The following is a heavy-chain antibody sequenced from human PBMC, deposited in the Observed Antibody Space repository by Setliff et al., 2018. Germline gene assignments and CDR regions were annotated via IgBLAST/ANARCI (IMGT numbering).Heavy chain of an antibody. D-gene: IGHD2-15*01. CDR3: AAERYSGGSCCWFDP. V-gene: IGHV1-58*01. J-gene: IGHJ5*02. CDR1: GFTFSSST. Sequence: GASVKVSCKASGFTFSSSTVQWVRQARGQCLEWIGWIVVGSGNTNYAQKFQERVTITRDMSTNTAYMELSSLRSDDTAVYYCAAERYSGGSCCWFDPWGQGTLVTVSS. CDR2: IVVGSGNT.